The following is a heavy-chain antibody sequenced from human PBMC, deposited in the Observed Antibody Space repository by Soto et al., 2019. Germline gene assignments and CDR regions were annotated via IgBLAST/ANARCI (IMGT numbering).Heavy chain of an antibody. CDR3: ARDRSSSFLFHHGMDV. J-gene: IGHJ6*02. D-gene: IGHD6-6*01. Sequence: GGSLRLSCAASGFTFSSYGMHWVHQAPGKGLEWVAVIWYDGSNKYYADSVKGRFTISRDNSKNTLYLQMNSLRAEDTAVYYCARDRSSSFLFHHGMDVWGQGTTVTVSS. V-gene: IGHV3-33*01. CDR1: GFTFSSYG. CDR2: IWYDGSNK.